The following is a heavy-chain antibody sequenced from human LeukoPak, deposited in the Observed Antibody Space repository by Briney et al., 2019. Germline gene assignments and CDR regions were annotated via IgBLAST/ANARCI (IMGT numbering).Heavy chain of an antibody. J-gene: IGHJ4*02. CDR1: TFTFSTYS. CDR2: ISSSGTYL. D-gene: IGHD6-19*01. V-gene: IGHV3-21*01. Sequence: GGSLRLSCTASTFTFSTYSMNWVRQAPGKGLEWVSSISSSGTYLYYADSVKGRFTISRDNAKNSLSLQMNSLRAEDTAVYYCAKSIPTIAVAVSTRQWGQGTLVTVSS. CDR3: AKSIPTIAVAVSTRQ.